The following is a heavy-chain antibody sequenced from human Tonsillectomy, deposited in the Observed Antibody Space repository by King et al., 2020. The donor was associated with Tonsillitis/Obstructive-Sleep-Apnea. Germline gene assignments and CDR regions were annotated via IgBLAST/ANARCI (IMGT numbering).Heavy chain of an antibody. Sequence: ITLKESGPTLVKPTQTLTLTCTFSGFSLSTSGVGVGWIRQPPGKALEWLALIYWDDDKRYSPSQKSRLTITKDTSKNQVVLTMTDMDPVDTATYYCAQARTGYCGSTSCYTWFDPWGQGTLVTVSS. D-gene: IGHD2-2*02. J-gene: IGHJ5*02. CDR3: AQARTGYCGSTSCYTWFDP. CDR1: GFSLSTSGVG. V-gene: IGHV2-5*02. CDR2: IYWDDDK.